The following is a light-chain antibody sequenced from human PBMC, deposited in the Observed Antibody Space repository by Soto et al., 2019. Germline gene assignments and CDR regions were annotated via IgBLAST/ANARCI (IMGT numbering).Light chain of an antibody. CDR3: QQRSNWPRT. CDR1: QGVSTY. V-gene: IGKV3-11*01. J-gene: IGKJ1*01. Sequence: EIVLTQSPATLSLSPGERATLSCRASQGVSTYLAWYRQKPGQAPRLLIYDASNKATGIPARLSGSGYGTDFTLTISSLEPEDFAVYYCQQRSNWPRTLGQVTKGEI. CDR2: DAS.